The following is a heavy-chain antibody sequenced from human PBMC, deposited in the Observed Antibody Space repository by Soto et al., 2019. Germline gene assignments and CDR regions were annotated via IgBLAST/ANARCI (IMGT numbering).Heavy chain of an antibody. J-gene: IGHJ6*02. D-gene: IGHD6-6*01. Sequence: GESLKISCKCSGYSFTIYCIGWVLQMPWKGLEWMGIIYPGDSDTRYSPSFQGQVTISADKSISTAYLQWSSLKASDTAMYYCAREGSIARNYYYGMDVWGQGTTVTVS. CDR3: AREGSIARNYYYGMDV. CDR2: IYPGDSDT. CDR1: GYSFTIYC. V-gene: IGHV5-51*01.